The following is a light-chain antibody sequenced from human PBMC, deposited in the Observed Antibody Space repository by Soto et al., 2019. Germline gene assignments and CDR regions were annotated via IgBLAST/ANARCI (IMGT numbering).Light chain of an antibody. CDR3: QPYGSSGT. V-gene: IGKV3-20*01. CDR1: ETISTN. CDR2: GSS. J-gene: IGKJ1*01. Sequence: ILLTQSPATRSLSPGERARLCWRATETISTNLAWFQRKPGQPPRLLIYGSSTRATGVPDRFSGIGSGTDFTLTISRMEPEDFAVYYCQPYGSSGTFGQGTKVDI.